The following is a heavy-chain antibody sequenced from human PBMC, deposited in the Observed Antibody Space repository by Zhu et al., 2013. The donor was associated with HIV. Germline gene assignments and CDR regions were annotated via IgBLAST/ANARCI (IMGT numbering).Heavy chain of an antibody. CDR2: INPVFGTP. CDR1: GNIGSTFG. V-gene: IGHV1-69*01. J-gene: IGHJ5*01. D-gene: IGHD1-26*01. Sequence: VQSGAELKKPGTSVKVSCKASGNIGSTFGVSWVRQAPGQGLEWMGEINPVFGTPNYAQRFQGRLILTADESTTTAHMELTGLTSDDTAFYFCARDQGSVGAIPSFFDSWGQGTLVTVSS. CDR3: ARDQGSVGAIPSFFDS.